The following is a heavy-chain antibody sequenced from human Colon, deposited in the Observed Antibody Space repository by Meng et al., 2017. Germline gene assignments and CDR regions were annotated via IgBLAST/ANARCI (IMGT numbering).Heavy chain of an antibody. CDR3: ARGFLVRGFDS. D-gene: IGHD3-3*01. J-gene: IGHJ4*02. V-gene: IGHV6-1*01. CDR1: GDSVSSHSAA. Sequence: QAPLPQPRPAPVKPSQTLSLTFALAGDSVSSHSAAWHWIRQSPSRGLEWLARTYYSSKWNNNYAVSVKGRITINADTSTNQVSLQLNSVTPEDTAVYYCARGFLVRGFDSWGQGTLVTVSS. CDR2: TYYSSKWNN.